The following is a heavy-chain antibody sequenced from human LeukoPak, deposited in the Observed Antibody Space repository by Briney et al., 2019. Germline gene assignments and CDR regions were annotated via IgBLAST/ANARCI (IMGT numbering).Heavy chain of an antibody. D-gene: IGHD3-16*01. CDR3: AKDKFGGGIKTGTFDY. J-gene: IGHJ4*02. CDR2: ISYDGSNK. Sequence: PGRSLRLSCAASGFTFNIYGMDWVRQAPGKGLEWVAVISYDGSNKYYADSVKGRFTISRDNSKNTLYLQMNSLRAEDTAVYYCAKDKFGGGIKTGTFDYWGQGTLVTVSS. CDR1: GFTFNIYG. V-gene: IGHV3-30*18.